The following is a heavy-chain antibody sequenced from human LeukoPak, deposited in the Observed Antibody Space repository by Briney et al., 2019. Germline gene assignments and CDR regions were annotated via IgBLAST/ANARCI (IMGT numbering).Heavy chain of an antibody. V-gene: IGHV3-23*01. CDR2: ISGDTSRT. Sequence: QTGGSLRLSCAASGFTFSNYAMNWVRQVSGQGLEWVSAISGDTSRTYYTDSVKGRFTISRDNARNSLYLQMNSLRAEDTAVYYCATSTAKQLAYYYYYYMDVWGKGTTVTVSS. D-gene: IGHD6-6*01. J-gene: IGHJ6*03. CDR3: ATSTAKQLAYYYYYYMDV. CDR1: GFTFSNYA.